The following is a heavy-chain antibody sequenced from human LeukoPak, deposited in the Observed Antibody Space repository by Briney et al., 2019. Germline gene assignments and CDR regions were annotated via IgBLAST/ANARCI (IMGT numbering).Heavy chain of an antibody. Sequence: GGSLRLSCGASRFTFSSYVMSWVRQAPGKGLEWVSTISTTGGSTYYADSVKGRFTISRDNSKDTLYLQMNSLRAEDTAVYYCAKCSGWFVRGKDYYYYYMDVWGRGTTVTVSS. CDR3: AKCSGWFVRGKDYYYYYMDV. CDR2: ISTTGGST. V-gene: IGHV3-23*01. J-gene: IGHJ6*03. CDR1: RFTFSSYV. D-gene: IGHD6-19*01.